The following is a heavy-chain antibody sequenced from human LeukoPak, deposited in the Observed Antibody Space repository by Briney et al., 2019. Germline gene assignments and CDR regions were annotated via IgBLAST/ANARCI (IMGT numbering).Heavy chain of an antibody. J-gene: IGHJ4*02. CDR2: IKEDGGEK. V-gene: IGHV3-7*01. D-gene: IGHD2-15*01. Sequence: GGSLRLSCAASGFTFNNYWMTWVRQAPGKGLEWVADIKEDGGEKHYVDPVKGRFTISRNNAKNSLYLQMNSLRAEDTAMYYCVRDRGYCSGGTCYALWDYWGQGTLVTVSS. CDR3: VRDRGYCSGGTCYALWDY. CDR1: GFTFNNYW.